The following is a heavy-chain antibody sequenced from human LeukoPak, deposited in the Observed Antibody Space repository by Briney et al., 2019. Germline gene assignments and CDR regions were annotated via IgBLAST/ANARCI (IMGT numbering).Heavy chain of an antibody. CDR3: ARLAAAAVGWFDP. Sequence: PSETLSLTCTVSGGSISSYYWSWIPQPPGKGLEWIGYIYYSGSTNYNPSLKSRVTISVDTSKNQFSLKLSSVTAADTAVYYCARLAAAAVGWFDPWGQGTLVTISS. J-gene: IGHJ5*02. CDR2: IYYSGST. D-gene: IGHD6-13*01. CDR1: GGSISSYY. V-gene: IGHV4-59*08.